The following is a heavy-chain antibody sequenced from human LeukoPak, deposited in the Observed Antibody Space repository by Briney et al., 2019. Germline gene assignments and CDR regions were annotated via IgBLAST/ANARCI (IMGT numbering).Heavy chain of an antibody. Sequence: ASEKVSCKASGYTFTSYYMHWVRQAPGQGLEWMGIINPSGGSTSYAQKFQGRVTMTRDTATSTVYIELSSLSSEDTAVYYRCGDSGMDVWGQGTTVTVSS. CDR2: INPSGGST. CDR1: GYTFTSYY. J-gene: IGHJ6*02. D-gene: IGHD3-22*01. CDR3: CGDSGMDV. V-gene: IGHV1-46*01.